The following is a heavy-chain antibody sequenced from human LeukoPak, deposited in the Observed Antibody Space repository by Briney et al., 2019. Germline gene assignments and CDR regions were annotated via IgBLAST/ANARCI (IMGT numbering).Heavy chain of an antibody. Sequence: GGSLRLSCAASGFTFSSYGMHWVRQAPGKGLEWVAVIWYDGSNKYYADSVKGRFTISRDNSKNTLYLQMNSLRAEDTAVYYCAKDFRTNWNYFDYWGQGTLVTVPS. D-gene: IGHD1-1*01. CDR2: IWYDGSNK. J-gene: IGHJ4*02. CDR1: GFTFSSYG. V-gene: IGHV3-33*06. CDR3: AKDFRTNWNYFDY.